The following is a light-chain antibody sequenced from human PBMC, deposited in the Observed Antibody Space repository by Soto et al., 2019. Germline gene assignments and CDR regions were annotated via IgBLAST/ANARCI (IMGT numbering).Light chain of an antibody. CDR1: KRVSSS. Sequence: VLSQSPPTLSLSPGERAPLSCRASKRVSSSLAWYQQKPGQAPRLLIFDASTRATGIPARLSGSGSETVSALTISSLEPEDFAVYYCQHRRVWPTSITFGQGTRLEIK. J-gene: IGKJ5*01. V-gene: IGKV3-11*01. CDR2: DAS. CDR3: QHRRVWPTSIT.